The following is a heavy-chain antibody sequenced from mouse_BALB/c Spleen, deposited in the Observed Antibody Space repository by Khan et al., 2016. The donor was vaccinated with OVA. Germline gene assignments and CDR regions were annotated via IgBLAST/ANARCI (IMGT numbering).Heavy chain of an antibody. CDR1: GYTFTSYY. Sequence: QVQLKESGPELVKPGASVRISCKASGYTFTSYYIHWVKQRPGKGLEWIGWIYPVNINTGYNEKFKGKATLTADKSSSTAYMQLSSLTSEDSAVYFCARWGGNCPSYAMDYWGQGTSVTVSS. V-gene: IGHV1S56*01. CDR3: ARWGGNCPSYAMDY. CDR2: IYPVNINT. D-gene: IGHD2-1*01. J-gene: IGHJ4*01.